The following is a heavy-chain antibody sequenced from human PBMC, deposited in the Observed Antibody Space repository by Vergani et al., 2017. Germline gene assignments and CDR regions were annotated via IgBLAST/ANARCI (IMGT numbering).Heavy chain of an antibody. CDR2: FYSSGST. CDR3: VRGAVAEFDY. Sequence: QLQLQESGPGLVKPSETLSLICTVSGGPISSSDYYWGWIRQPPGKGLEWIGSFYSSGSTFYNPSLNSRVTISIDTSRNQFSLNLNSMTAADKAVYYCVRGAVAEFDYWGQGTLVTVSS. J-gene: IGHJ4*02. V-gene: IGHV4-39*01. D-gene: IGHD6-19*01. CDR1: GGPISSSDYY.